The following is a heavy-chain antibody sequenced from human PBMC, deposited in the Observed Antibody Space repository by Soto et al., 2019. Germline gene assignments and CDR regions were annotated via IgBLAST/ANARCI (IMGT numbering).Heavy chain of an antibody. CDR1: GFTVSSKY. CDR2: IYGGGTT. CDR3: VQTTGWPGFDF. J-gene: IGHJ4*02. Sequence: EVQLVESGGGLIQPGGSLRLSCAASGFTVSSKYMTWVRQAPGKGLEWVSVIYGGGTTYYADSVKGRFTISRDNSKNTLLLQVNSLRVEDTAVYYCVQTTGWPGFDFWGQGTLVTVSS. D-gene: IGHD6-19*01. V-gene: IGHV3-53*01.